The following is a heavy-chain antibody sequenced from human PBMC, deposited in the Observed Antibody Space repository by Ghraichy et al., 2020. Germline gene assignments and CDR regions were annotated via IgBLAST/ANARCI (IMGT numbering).Heavy chain of an antibody. CDR1: GYTFTSYG. J-gene: IGHJ4*02. Sequence: ASVKVSCKASGYTFTSYGISWVRQAPGQGLEWMGWISAYNGNTNYAQKLQGRVTMTTDTSTSTAYMELRSLRSDDTAVYYCARGLLPPYCGGDCYNFDYWGQGTLVTVSS. D-gene: IGHD2-21*02. CDR3: ARGLLPPYCGGDCYNFDY. CDR2: ISAYNGNT. V-gene: IGHV1-18*04.